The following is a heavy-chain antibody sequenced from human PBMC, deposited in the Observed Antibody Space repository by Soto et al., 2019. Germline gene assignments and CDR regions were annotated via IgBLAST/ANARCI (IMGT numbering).Heavy chain of an antibody. V-gene: IGHV2-26*01. CDR3: VRMNGDSYFSYYAMDV. CDR2: IFSDVER. Sequence: QVTLRESGPVLVKPTETLTLTCNVSGFSLTTGRMGVSWIRQPPGKALEWLAHIFSDVERSYSRSLQGRLTVFKGGSGSQVVLTLTNMDPVDTGTYFCVRMNGDSYFSYYAMDVWGQGTTVTVSS. CDR1: GFSLTTGRMG. J-gene: IGHJ6*02. D-gene: IGHD2-21*02.